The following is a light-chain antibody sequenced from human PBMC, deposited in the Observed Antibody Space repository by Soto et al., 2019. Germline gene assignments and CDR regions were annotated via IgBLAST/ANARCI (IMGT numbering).Light chain of an antibody. CDR3: AAWDDRLKGPV. V-gene: IGLV1-44*01. J-gene: IGLJ7*01. Sequence: QSVLTQPPSVSGTPGQRVTISCSGSFYDIGSNVVNWYKQLPQTTPELLIYSSNQPPSGVPDRFSGSKSGTSASLAISGLPSEDEADYYCAAWDDRLKGPVFGGGTQLTVL. CDR1: FYDIGSNV. CDR2: SSN.